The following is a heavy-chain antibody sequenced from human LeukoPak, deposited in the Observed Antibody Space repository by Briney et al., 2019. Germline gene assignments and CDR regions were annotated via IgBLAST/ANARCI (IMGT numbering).Heavy chain of an antibody. V-gene: IGHV3-7*01. Sequence: GGSLRLSCAASGFTFNNYWMSWVRRAPGKGLEWVANINQDGSQTFYVDSVKGRFTISRDNPGNSVYLQMNSLRAEDTAVYYCARLMFLWPPIYFDYWGQGTLVTVSS. CDR2: INQDGSQT. CDR1: GFTFNNYW. CDR3: ARLMFLWPPIYFDY. D-gene: IGHD2-8*01. J-gene: IGHJ4*02.